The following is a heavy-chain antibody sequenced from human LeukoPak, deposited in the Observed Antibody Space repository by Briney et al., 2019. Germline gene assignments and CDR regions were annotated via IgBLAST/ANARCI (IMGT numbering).Heavy chain of an antibody. CDR3: ARSVDYYYGMDV. CDR1: GGSISSYY. V-gene: IGHV4-59*12. J-gene: IGHJ6*02. Sequence: SETLSLTCTVSGGSISSYYWSWIRQPPGKGLEWIGYIYYSGSTNYSPSLKSRVTISVDRSKNQFSLKLSSVTAADTAVYYCARSVDYYYGMDVWGQGTTVTVSS. CDR2: IYYSGST.